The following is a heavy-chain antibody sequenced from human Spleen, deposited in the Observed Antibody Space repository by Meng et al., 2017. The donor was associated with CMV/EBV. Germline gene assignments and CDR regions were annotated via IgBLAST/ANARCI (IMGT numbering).Heavy chain of an antibody. CDR1: GSISIGDYY. D-gene: IGHD6-13*01. CDR3: ARGRIAGGGTGWFDP. J-gene: IGHJ5*02. CDR2: IYHTGNA. Sequence: GSISIGDYYWTWIRQPPGKGPEWIGYIYHTGNAYYNLSLKSRFIISVDTSKNQFSLKLSSVTAADTAVYYCARGRIAGGGTGWFDPWGQGTLVTVSS. V-gene: IGHV4-30-4*01.